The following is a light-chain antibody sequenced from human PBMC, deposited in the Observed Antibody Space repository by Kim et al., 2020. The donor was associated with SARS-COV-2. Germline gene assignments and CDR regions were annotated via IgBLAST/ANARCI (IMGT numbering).Light chain of an antibody. V-gene: IGKV3-20*01. CDR1: RSVSSSY. Sequence: SPGERATHACRASRSVSSSYLAWYQQKPGQAPRLFIYGASSRATGIPDRFSGSGSGTDFTLTISRLEPEDFAVYYCQQYGSSPWTFGQGTKVDIK. J-gene: IGKJ1*01. CDR3: QQYGSSPWT. CDR2: GAS.